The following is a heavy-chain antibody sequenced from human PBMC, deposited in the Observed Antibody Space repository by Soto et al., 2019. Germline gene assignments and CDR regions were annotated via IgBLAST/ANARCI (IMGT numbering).Heavy chain of an antibody. CDR3: ARPVGITGTTGPLGS. J-gene: IGHJ4*02. CDR1: GGTFSSYA. Sequence: QVQLVQSGAEVKKPGSSVKVSCKASGGTFSSYAISWVRQAPGQGLEWMGGVIPIFGTANYAQKFQGRVTITADESTSTAYMELSSLRSEDPAVYYCARPVGITGTTGPLGSWGQGTLVTVSS. V-gene: IGHV1-69*01. CDR2: VIPIFGTA. D-gene: IGHD1-7*01.